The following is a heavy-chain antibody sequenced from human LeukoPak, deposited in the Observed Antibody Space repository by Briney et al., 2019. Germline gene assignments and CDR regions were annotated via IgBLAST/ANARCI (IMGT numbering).Heavy chain of an antibody. D-gene: IGHD5-12*01. CDR2: IKQDGSEK. CDR1: GFTFGTFW. Sequence: GGSLRLSCVASGFTFGTFWMIWLPQAPGKGLEGVANIKQDGSEKYYMDSVKGRFTISRDNAKNSLYLQMNSLRGEDTAVYYCASGGYTFGYDYYFDYWGQGALVTVSS. J-gene: IGHJ4*02. V-gene: IGHV3-7*01. CDR3: ASGGYTFGYDYYFDY.